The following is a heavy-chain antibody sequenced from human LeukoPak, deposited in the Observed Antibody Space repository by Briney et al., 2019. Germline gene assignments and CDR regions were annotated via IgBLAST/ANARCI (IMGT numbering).Heavy chain of an antibody. CDR3: AKVGADYGGNSRYASTLVYFDY. CDR2: IGYDGSNK. CDR1: GFTFSSYG. J-gene: IGHJ4*02. D-gene: IGHD4-23*01. V-gene: IGHV3-30*02. Sequence: GGPLRLSCAASGFTFSSYGMHWFRQAPGKGLKWVAFIGYDGSNKYYADSVKGRFTISRDNSKNTLYLQMNSLRAEDTAVYYCAKVGADYGGNSRYASTLVYFDYWGQGTLVTVSS.